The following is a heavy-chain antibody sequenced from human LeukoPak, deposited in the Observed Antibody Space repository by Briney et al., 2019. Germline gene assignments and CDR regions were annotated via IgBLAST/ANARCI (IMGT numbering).Heavy chain of an antibody. CDR1: GGTFSSYA. V-gene: IGHV1-69*06. CDR3: ARGPYYDFWTYYMDV. Sequence: SVKVSCKASGGTFSSYAISWVRQAPGQGLEWMGGIIPIFGTANYAQKFQGRVTITADKSTSTAYMELSSLRSEDTAVYYCARGPYYDFWTYYMDVWGKGTTVTVSS. J-gene: IGHJ6*03. CDR2: IIPIFGTA. D-gene: IGHD3-3*01.